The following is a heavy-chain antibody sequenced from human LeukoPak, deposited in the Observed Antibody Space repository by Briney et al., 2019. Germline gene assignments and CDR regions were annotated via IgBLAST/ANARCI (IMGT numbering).Heavy chain of an antibody. Sequence: ASVKVSCKASGYTFTSYGISWVRQAPGQGLEWMGWISAYNGNTNYAQKLQGRVTMTTDTSTSTAYMELRSLRSDDTAVYYCARDRPMIVVAHKYYFDNWGQGTLVTVSS. CDR1: GYTFTSYG. D-gene: IGHD3-22*01. CDR2: ISAYNGNT. J-gene: IGHJ4*02. CDR3: ARDRPMIVVAHKYYFDN. V-gene: IGHV1-18*01.